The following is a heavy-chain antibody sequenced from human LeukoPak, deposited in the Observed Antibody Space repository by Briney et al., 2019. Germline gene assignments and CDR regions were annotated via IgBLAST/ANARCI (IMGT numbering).Heavy chain of an antibody. CDR3: ARGGSGSYYNYYYYYYMDV. Sequence: SETLSLTCTVSGYSISSDSYWGWIRQPPGKGLEWIGSIYRSGGTYYNVSLKSRVTISIDKSKNQFSLKLSSVTAADTAVYYCARGGSGSYYNYYYYYYMDVWGKGTTVTISS. CDR2: IYRSGGT. V-gene: IGHV4-38-2*02. J-gene: IGHJ6*03. D-gene: IGHD3-10*01. CDR1: GYSISSDSY.